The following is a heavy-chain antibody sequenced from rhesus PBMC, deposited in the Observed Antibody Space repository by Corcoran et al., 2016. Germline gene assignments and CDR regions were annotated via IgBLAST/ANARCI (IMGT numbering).Heavy chain of an antibody. D-gene: IGHD6-31*01. CDR2: ITGWGGST. Sequence: QLQLQESGPGLVQPSETLSLTCAVSGGSISSNWWSWIRPPPGKGLEWIGRITGWGGSTSDNTAIKSRVSISTDTSKNQLTLKLISVTAADTAVYYGARAAAGTYRFDVWGPGVLVTVSS. CDR1: GGSISSNW. J-gene: IGHJ5-1*01. CDR3: ARAAAGTYRFDV. V-gene: IGHV4-57*02.